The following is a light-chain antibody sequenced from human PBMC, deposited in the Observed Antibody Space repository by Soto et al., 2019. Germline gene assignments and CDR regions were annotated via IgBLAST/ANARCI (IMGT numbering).Light chain of an antibody. CDR1: QSLLHGNGYNY. CDR2: WSS. Sequence: DIVMTQSPLSLSVTPGEPASIPCRSSQSLLHGNGYNYLDWYLQKPGQSPQLLIYWSSNRASGVPDRFSGSGSGTDFTLQISRVEAEDVGVYYCVQALRTPITFGQGTRLEIK. J-gene: IGKJ5*01. CDR3: VQALRTPIT. V-gene: IGKV2-28*01.